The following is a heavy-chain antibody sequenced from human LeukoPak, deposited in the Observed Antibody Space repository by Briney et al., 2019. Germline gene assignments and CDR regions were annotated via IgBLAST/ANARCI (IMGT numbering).Heavy chain of an antibody. V-gene: IGHV3-48*03. J-gene: IGHJ4*02. CDR3: ARSDYDSSGYGHFDY. Sequence: PGGSLRLSCAASGFTFSSYEMNWVRQAPGKGPEWVSYISSSGSTIYYADSVKGRFTISRDNAKNSLYLQMNSLRAEDTAVYYCARSDYDSSGYGHFDYWGQGTLVTVSS. D-gene: IGHD3-22*01. CDR2: ISSSGSTI. CDR1: GFTFSSYE.